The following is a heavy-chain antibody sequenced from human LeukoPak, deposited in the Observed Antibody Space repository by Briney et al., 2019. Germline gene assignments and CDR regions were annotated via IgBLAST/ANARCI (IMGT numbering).Heavy chain of an antibody. CDR2: IKQDGSEK. CDR1: GFTSSSYR. CDR3: ARVDYLRYFDWLPVGLNY. V-gene: IGHV3-7*01. Sequence: PGGSLRLSCAASGFTSSSYRMSWVRQAPGKGLEWVANIKQDGSEKYYVDSVKGRFTISRDNAKNSLYLQMNSLRAEDTAVYYCARVDYLRYFDWLPVGLNYWGQGTLVTVSS. J-gene: IGHJ4*02. D-gene: IGHD3-9*01.